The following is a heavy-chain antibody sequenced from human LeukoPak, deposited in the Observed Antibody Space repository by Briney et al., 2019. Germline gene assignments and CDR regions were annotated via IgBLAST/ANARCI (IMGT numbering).Heavy chain of an antibody. V-gene: IGHV3-23*01. CDR1: GFTLSSYA. D-gene: IGHD3-22*01. CDR3: AKPKYYYDSSAYYQDKPTDAFDI. J-gene: IGHJ3*02. CDR2: ISGSGGVT. Sequence: GGSLRLSCAASGFTLSSYAMSWVRQAPGKGLEWVSAISGSGGVTYYADSVKGRFSVSRDNSKNTLYLQMNSLRAEDTAVYYCAKPKYYYDSSAYYQDKPTDAFDIWGQGTMVTVSS.